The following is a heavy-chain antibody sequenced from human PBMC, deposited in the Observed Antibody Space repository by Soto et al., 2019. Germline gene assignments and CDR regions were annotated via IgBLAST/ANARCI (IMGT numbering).Heavy chain of an antibody. V-gene: IGHV3-23*01. CDR1: GFSFSSHA. CDR2: LSVDTRDT. CDR3: AKKCTGSWSMGCFDS. D-gene: IGHD6-13*01. Sequence: PGGSLRLSCAASGFSFSSHAMSWVRQAPGKGLDWVSSLSVDTRDTYAADSVKGRFTISRDNFKNTVYLQMISLRAEDTAVYFCAKKCTGSWSMGCFDSWGKGT. J-gene: IGHJ4*02.